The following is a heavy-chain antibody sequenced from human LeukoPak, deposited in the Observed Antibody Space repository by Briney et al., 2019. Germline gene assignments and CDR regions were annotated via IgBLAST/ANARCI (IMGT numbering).Heavy chain of an antibody. CDR2: IYHSGST. CDR3: AREAGYGAFDI. Sequence: SETLSLTCTVSGYSISSGYFWGWIRQPPGKGLECIGTIYHSGSTYYNPSLKSRVTISVDTSKNQFSLKLSSVTAADTAVYYCAREAGYGAFDIWGQGTMVTVSS. D-gene: IGHD3-16*01. J-gene: IGHJ3*02. CDR1: GYSISSGYF. V-gene: IGHV4-38-2*02.